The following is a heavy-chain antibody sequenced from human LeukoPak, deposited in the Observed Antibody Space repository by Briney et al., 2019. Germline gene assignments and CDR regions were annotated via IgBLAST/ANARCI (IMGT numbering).Heavy chain of an antibody. D-gene: IGHD6-25*01. CDR3: ARQSSGFFASDY. Sequence: ASVKVSCKASGYTFTGYYMHWVRQAPGQGLEWMGWINPNSGGTNNAQDFQGRVTMTRDPSISTAYMELSRLRSDDTAVYFCARQSSGFFASDYWGQGTLVTVSS. J-gene: IGHJ4*02. CDR1: GYTFTGYY. V-gene: IGHV1-2*02. CDR2: INPNSGGT.